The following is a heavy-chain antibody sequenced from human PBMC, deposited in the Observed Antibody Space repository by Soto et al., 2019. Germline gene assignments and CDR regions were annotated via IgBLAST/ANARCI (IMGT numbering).Heavy chain of an antibody. Sequence: QVQMVASGGGVVQPGRSLRLSCAASGFTFSRYGIHWVRQAPGKGLEWVAAIWFDGSDKYYVDSVKGRFTISRDNSKNTVYLQMNSLRAEDTAVYHCARLYCSSDSCYSVGGFDIWGRGTIVTVSS. CDR3: ARLYCSSDSCYSVGGFDI. CDR2: IWFDGSDK. V-gene: IGHV3-33*01. CDR1: GFTFSRYG. J-gene: IGHJ3*02. D-gene: IGHD2-15*01.